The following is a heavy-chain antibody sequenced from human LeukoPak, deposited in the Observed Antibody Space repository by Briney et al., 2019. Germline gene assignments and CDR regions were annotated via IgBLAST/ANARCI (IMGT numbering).Heavy chain of an antibody. J-gene: IGHJ4*02. CDR3: ASSLGIGGYSGYGDY. Sequence: GGSLRLSCAASGFTFSSYSMNWVRQAPGKGLEWVSSISSSSSYIYYADSVKGRFTISRDNAKNSLYLQMNSLRAEDTAVYYCASSLGIGGYSGYGDYWGQGTLVTVSS. V-gene: IGHV3-21*01. D-gene: IGHD5-12*01. CDR1: GFTFSSYS. CDR2: ISSSSSYI.